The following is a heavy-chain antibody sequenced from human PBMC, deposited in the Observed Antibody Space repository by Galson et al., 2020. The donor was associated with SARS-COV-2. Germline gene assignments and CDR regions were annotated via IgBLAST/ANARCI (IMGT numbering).Heavy chain of an antibody. Sequence: SQTLSLTCSVSGASISSSRYYWGWVRQSPGKGLEWIGSIYYSGITFYKPSLKSRVTISVDMSKNQFSLRLGSVTAADTAVYYCARHWGRASWMDYWGQGTPVTVSS. V-gene: IGHV4-39*01. CDR1: GASISSSRYY. J-gene: IGHJ4*02. CDR3: ARHWGRASWMDY. D-gene: IGHD3-16*01. CDR2: IYYSGIT.